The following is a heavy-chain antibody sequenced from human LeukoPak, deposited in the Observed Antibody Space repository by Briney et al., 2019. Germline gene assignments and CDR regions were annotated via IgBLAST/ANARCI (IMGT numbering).Heavy chain of an antibody. CDR3: ARGSVSSGWYPF. J-gene: IGHJ4*02. D-gene: IGHD6-19*01. Sequence: SSVKVSCKPSGGTFSSYAISCVRHAPGQGLEWMVGIIPIFGTANYTQKLQGRVTITTDESTRTAYMELSSLRSEDTAVYYFARGSVSSGWYPFWGQGTLVTVSS. V-gene: IGHV1-69*05. CDR1: GGTFSSYA. CDR2: IIPIFGTA.